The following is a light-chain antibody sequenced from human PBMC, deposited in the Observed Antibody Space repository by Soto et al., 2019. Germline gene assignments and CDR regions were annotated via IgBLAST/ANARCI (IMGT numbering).Light chain of an antibody. J-gene: IGKJ1*01. V-gene: IGKV1-5*01. CDR2: DAS. Sequence: EIQMTQSPSSVSASVGDRVTITCRASQGISSWLAWYQQKPGKAPKLLIYDASSLESGVPSRFSGSGSATEFTLTISSLQPDDFATYYCQQYNSYSGTFGQGTKVDIK. CDR3: QQYNSYSGT. CDR1: QGISSW.